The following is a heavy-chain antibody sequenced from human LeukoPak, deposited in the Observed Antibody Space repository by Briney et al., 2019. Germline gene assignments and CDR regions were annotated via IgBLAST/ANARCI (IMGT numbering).Heavy chain of an antibody. CDR3: AREGASLILMVIPPDY. Sequence: GGSLRLSCAASGFTFSSYAMSRVRQAPGKGLEWVSAISYSGDNTHYTDSVKGRFTISRDNSKNTLYLQMNSLRVEDTAIYYCAREGASLILMVIPPDYWGQGTLVTVSS. CDR1: GFTFSSYA. CDR2: ISYSGDNT. D-gene: IGHD3-22*01. J-gene: IGHJ4*02. V-gene: IGHV3-23*01.